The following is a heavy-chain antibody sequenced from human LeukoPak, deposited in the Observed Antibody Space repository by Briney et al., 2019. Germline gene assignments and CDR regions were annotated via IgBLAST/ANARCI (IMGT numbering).Heavy chain of an antibody. J-gene: IGHJ5*02. Sequence: SETLSLTCTVSGGSVSSYYWSWIRQPPGKGLEWMGYVCYTGSTNYNPSLKSRVTILIDTSKNQFSLKLSSVTPADTAVYYCARGWATSGAWFDPWGQGTLVTVSS. V-gene: IGHV4-59*02. D-gene: IGHD1-26*01. CDR2: VCYTGST. CDR3: ARGWATSGAWFDP. CDR1: GGSVSSYY.